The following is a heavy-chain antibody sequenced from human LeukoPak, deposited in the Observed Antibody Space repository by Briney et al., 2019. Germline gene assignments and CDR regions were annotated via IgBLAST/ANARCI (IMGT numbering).Heavy chain of an antibody. V-gene: IGHV3-21*01. CDR3: ARGRTTYCYDSSGYYDY. CDR2: ISSSSSYI. CDR1: GFTFSSYS. J-gene: IGHJ4*02. D-gene: IGHD3-22*01. Sequence: GGSLRLSCAASGFTFSSYSMNWVRQAPGKGLEWVSSISSSSSYIYYADSVKGRFTISRDNAKNSLYLQMNSLRAEDTAVYYCARGRTTYCYDSSGYYDYWGQGTLVTVSS.